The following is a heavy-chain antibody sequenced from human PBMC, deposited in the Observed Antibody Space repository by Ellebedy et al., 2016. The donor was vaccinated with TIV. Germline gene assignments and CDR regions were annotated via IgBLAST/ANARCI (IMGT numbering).Heavy chain of an antibody. CDR3: ARDYWGSYEY. J-gene: IGHJ4*02. CDR2: ISPNGGGT. CDR1: GYTFTDYR. D-gene: IGHD1-26*01. V-gene: IGHV1-2*02. Sequence: AASVKVSCKASGYTFTDYRLDWVRQAPGLGLEWMGWISPNGGGTHYAQKFQGRVSMTGDTYISTAYLELSRLTSDDTAVYYCARDYWGSYEYWGQGTLVTVSS.